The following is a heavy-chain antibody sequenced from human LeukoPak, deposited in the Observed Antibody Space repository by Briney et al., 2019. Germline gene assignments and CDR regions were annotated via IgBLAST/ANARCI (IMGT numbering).Heavy chain of an antibody. J-gene: IGHJ4*02. D-gene: IGHD5-12*01. CDR2: ISYDGSNK. V-gene: IGHV3-30-3*01. CDR1: GFTFSSYA. Sequence: GRSLRLSCAASGFTFSSYAMHWVRQAPGKGLEWVAVISYDGSNKYYADSVKGRFTISRDNSKNTLYLQINSLRAEDTAVYYCARDRSPVVATICVVWGQGTLVTVSS. CDR3: ARDRSPVVATICVV.